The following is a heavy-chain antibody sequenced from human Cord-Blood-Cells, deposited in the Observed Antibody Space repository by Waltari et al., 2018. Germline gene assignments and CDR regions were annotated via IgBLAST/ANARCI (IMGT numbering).Heavy chain of an antibody. Sequence: VQLVVSGGAVVQPVRILSLCCAAAGFTYRSNGVPWVSQAQGKGLEWVAVISYDGSNKYYAESVKGRFTISRDNSKNTLYRQMNSLRAEDTAVYYCAKGEGGYYDSSGYAFDIWGQGTMVTVSS. J-gene: IGHJ3*02. CDR2: ISYDGSNK. V-gene: IGHV3-30*18. CDR1: GFTYRSNG. D-gene: IGHD3-22*01. CDR3: AKGEGGYYDSSGYAFDI.